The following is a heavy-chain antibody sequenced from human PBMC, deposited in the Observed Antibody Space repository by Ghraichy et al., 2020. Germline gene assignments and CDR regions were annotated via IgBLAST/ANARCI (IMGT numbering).Heavy chain of an antibody. Sequence: GGSLRLSCAASGFTFSSYSMNWVRQAPGKGLEWVSYISSSSSTIYYADSVKGRFTISRDNAKNSLYLQMNSLRDEDTAVYYCARDASYDSSGYYPNWFDPWGQGTLVTVSS. J-gene: IGHJ5*02. V-gene: IGHV3-48*02. CDR1: GFTFSSYS. CDR3: ARDASYDSSGYYPNWFDP. CDR2: ISSSSSTI. D-gene: IGHD3-22*01.